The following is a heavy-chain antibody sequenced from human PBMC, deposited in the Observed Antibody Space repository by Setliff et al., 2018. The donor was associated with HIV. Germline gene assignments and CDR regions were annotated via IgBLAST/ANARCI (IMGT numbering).Heavy chain of an antibody. Sequence: SETLSLTCTVSGYSLSSGYYWGWIRQPPGKGLEWIGRIYHSGSTYYNPSLKSRVTISVDTSKNQFSLKLSSVTAADTAVYYCARMGEGNSSGQNWFGPWGQGTLVTVSS. V-gene: IGHV4-38-2*02. CDR2: IYHSGST. J-gene: IGHJ5*02. D-gene: IGHD6-19*01. CDR3: ARMGEGNSSGQNWFGP. CDR1: GYSLSSGYY.